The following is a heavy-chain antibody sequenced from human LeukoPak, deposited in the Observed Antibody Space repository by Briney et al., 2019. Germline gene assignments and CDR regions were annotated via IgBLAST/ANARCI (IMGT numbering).Heavy chain of an antibody. J-gene: IGHJ4*02. Sequence: GGSLRLSCAAPGFTFSSYGMHWVRQAPGKGLGWMAVMWYDGSNKYYADSVKGRFTISRDNSKNTLYLQMNSLRAEDTAVYYCARDRGPGYSYGVLDYWGQGTLVTVSS. CDR1: GFTFSSYG. V-gene: IGHV3-33*01. CDR2: MWYDGSNK. D-gene: IGHD5-18*01. CDR3: ARDRGPGYSYGVLDY.